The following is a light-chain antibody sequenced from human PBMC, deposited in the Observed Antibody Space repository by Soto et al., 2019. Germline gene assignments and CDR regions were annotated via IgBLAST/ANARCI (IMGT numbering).Light chain of an antibody. V-gene: IGLV2-8*02. CDR3: SSYAGTDNFYV. CDR2: EVS. CDR1: SSDVGGYNY. Sequence: QFLLTQPTYAPRSPGHPVPISCTATSSDVGGYNYVSWYQQHPGKAPKLMIYEVSKRPSGVPDRFSGSKSANTASLTVSGLQAEDEADYYCSSYAGTDNFYVFGTGTKVTVL. J-gene: IGLJ1*01.